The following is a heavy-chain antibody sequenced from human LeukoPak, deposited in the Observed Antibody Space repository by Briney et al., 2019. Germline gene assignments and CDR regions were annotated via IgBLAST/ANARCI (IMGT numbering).Heavy chain of an antibody. J-gene: IGHJ3*02. CDR1: GFTVSNNY. D-gene: IGHD1-26*01. CDR2: IYSGGST. CDR3: ARDSGSYSLDI. V-gene: IGHV3-53*01. Sequence: AGGSLRLSCAASGFTVSNNYMSWVRQAPGKGLEWVSVIYSGGSTYYADSVKGRFTISRDNSKNTLYLQMNSLRAEDTAVYYCARDSGSYSLDIWGQGTMVPVSS.